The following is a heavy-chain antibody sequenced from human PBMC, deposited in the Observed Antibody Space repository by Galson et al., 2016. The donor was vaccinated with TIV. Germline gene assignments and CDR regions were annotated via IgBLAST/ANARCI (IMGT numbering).Heavy chain of an antibody. CDR3: AKDHSISAPYFYYLDV. CDR1: GFTFSSHA. V-gene: IGHV3-23*01. CDR2: VSGSGIST. Sequence: SLRLSCAVSGFTFSSHAMSWVRQAPGRGLEWVSHVSGSGISTYYADSVKGRFTISRDNSKNTLYLQMNSLRAEDTAQYYCAKDHSISAPYFYYLDVWGKGTTVTVSS. J-gene: IGHJ6*03. D-gene: IGHD6-6*01.